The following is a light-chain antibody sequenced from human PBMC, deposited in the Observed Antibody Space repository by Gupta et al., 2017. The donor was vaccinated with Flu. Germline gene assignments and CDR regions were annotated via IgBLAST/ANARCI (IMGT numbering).Light chain of an antibody. CDR1: ALPKQY. CDR3: QSADSSGTWV. CDR2: KDS. Sequence: SGDALPKQYAHWFHQKPGQAPVLVIYKDSERPSGIPERFSGSSSGTTVTLTISGVQAEDEADYYCQSADSSGTWVFGGGTKLTVL. J-gene: IGLJ3*02. V-gene: IGLV3-25*03.